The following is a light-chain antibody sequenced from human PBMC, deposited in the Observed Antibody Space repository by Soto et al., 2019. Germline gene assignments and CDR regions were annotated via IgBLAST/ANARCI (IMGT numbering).Light chain of an antibody. CDR2: KAS. V-gene: IGKV1-5*03. CDR3: QQYNSYPWT. Sequence: DIQMTQSPSTLSASVGDRVTITCRASQSISSWLAWYQQKPGKAPNLLIYKASSLESGVPSRFSGISSGTQFPPTISSLQPDDFATYYCQQYNSYPWTFGQGTKVEIK. J-gene: IGKJ1*01. CDR1: QSISSW.